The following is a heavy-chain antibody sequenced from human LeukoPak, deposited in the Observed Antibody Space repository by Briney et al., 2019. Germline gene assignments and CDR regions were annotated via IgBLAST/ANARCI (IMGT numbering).Heavy chain of an antibody. CDR3: ARVIAAAGRIREYYFDY. Sequence: SETLSLTCTVSGGSISSSSYYWSWIRQHPGKGLEWIGYIYYSGSTYYNPSLKSRVTISVDTPKNQFSLKLSSVTAADTAVYYCARVIAAAGRIREYYFDYWGQGTLVTVSS. D-gene: IGHD6-13*01. V-gene: IGHV4-31*03. CDR1: GGSISSSSYY. J-gene: IGHJ4*02. CDR2: IYYSGST.